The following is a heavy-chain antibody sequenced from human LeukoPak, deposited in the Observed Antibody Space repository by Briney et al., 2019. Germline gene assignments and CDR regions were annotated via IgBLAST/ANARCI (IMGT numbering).Heavy chain of an antibody. J-gene: IGHJ3*02. Sequence: GESLRLSCVVSGITFSDAWMSWVRQAPGKGLEWVGRIKSKGGGGTIDYVAPVRGRITISRDGSKNMVYLQMNSLKTEDTAVYYCTWRQKALGGFDSWGQGTMVTVSS. CDR3: TWRQKALGGFDS. V-gene: IGHV3-15*01. D-gene: IGHD3-3*01. CDR1: GITFSDAW. CDR2: IKSKGGGGTI.